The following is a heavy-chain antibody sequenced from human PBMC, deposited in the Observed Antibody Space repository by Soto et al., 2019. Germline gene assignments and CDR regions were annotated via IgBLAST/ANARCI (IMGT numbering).Heavy chain of an antibody. Sequence: PPETLSLTCTVSGDSISSGDYYWRCNRQPPGKGLEWIGFIYYRGNTNYKPSLRSRLIISVDTSKNQCSLKLNSVTAAYTAIYYCARGPSLYCSGGSCSPFDYWGQGALVTSPQ. CDR3: ARGPSLYCSGGSCSPFDY. V-gene: IGHV4-30-4*01. CDR1: GDSISSGDYY. J-gene: IGHJ4*02. CDR2: IYYRGNT. D-gene: IGHD2-15*01.